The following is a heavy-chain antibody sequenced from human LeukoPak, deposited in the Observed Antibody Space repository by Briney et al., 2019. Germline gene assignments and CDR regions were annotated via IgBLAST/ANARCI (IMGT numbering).Heavy chain of an antibody. CDR1: GGSISSGSYY. V-gene: IGHV4-39*02. CDR3: ARETPYGSGSYPFDY. J-gene: IGHJ4*02. D-gene: IGHD3-10*01. Sequence: SQTLSLTCTVSGGSISSGSYYWSWIRQPAGKGLEWIGSIYYSGSTYYNPSLKSRVTISVDTSKNQFSLKLSSVTAADTAVYYCARETPYGSGSYPFDYWGQGILVTVSS. CDR2: IYYSGST.